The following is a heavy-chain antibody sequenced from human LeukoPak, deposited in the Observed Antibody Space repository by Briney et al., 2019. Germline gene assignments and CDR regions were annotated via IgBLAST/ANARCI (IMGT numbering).Heavy chain of an antibody. D-gene: IGHD2-2*01. V-gene: IGHV4-39*01. CDR3: AGTYCSSTSCYERRTDWFDP. Sequence: PSETLSLTCTVSGGSVSSSNYYWGWIRQPPGKGLEWMGSIYYSGSTYYNPSLKSRVTISVDTSKNQFSLKLSSVTAADTAVYYCAGTYCSSTSCYERRTDWFDPWGQGTLVTVSS. CDR1: GGSVSSSNYY. CDR2: IYYSGST. J-gene: IGHJ5*02.